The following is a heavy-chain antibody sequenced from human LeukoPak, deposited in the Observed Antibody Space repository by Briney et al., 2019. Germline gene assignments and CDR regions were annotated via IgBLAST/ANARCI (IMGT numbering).Heavy chain of an antibody. CDR2: ISSSSSTI. CDR3: ARILWFGEFGGLGYYYYYGMDV. CDR1: GFTFSSYS. J-gene: IGHJ6*02. V-gene: IGHV3-48*04. Sequence: GSLRLSCAASGFTFSSYSMNWVRQAPGKGLEWVSYISSSSSTIYYADSVKGRFTISRDNAKNSLYLQMNSLRAEDTAVYYCARILWFGEFGGLGYYYYYGMDVWGQGTTVTVSS. D-gene: IGHD3-10*01.